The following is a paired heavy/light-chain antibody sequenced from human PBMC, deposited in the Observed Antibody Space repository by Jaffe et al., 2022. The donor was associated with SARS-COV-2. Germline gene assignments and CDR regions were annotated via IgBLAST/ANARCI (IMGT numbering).Light chain of an antibody. CDR1: QGVSSSY. CDR2: GAS. CDR3: QQYDTSPPWT. V-gene: IGKV3-20*01. Sequence: EIVLTQSPGTLSLSPGERVTLSCRASQGVSSSYLAWYQQKPGQAPRLLIYGASSRATGIPDRFSGSGSGTDFTLTISRLEPEDFAVYYCQQYDTSPPWTFGQGTKVEVK. J-gene: IGKJ1*01.
Heavy chain of an antibody. CDR3: ARPRGSGWRYYFDY. V-gene: IGHV3-23*01. CDR1: GFTFSSFS. CDR2: ITTAGATT. Sequence: EVQLLESGGGLVQPGGSLRLSCAASGFTFSSFSMTWVRQSPGEGLEWVSGITTAGATTYYAESVKGRFTISRDNSKNTLYLQLNSLRAEDTAVYYCARPRGSGWRYYFDYWGQGTLVTVSS. D-gene: IGHD6-19*01. J-gene: IGHJ4*02.